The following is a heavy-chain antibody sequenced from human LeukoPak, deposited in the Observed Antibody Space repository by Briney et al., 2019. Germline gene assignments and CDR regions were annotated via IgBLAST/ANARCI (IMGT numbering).Heavy chain of an antibody. J-gene: IGHJ4*02. D-gene: IGHD2-15*01. CDR3: ARANLYCSGGSCYGY. CDR1: GYTFSSYG. Sequence: GASVKVSCKASGYTFSSYGLIWVRQAPGQGLEWVGWISVYNGNTNYAQNLQGRVTMTTDTSTSTVYMELSSLRSEDTAVYYCARANLYCSGGSCYGYWGQGTLVTVSS. CDR2: ISVYNGNT. V-gene: IGHV1-18*01.